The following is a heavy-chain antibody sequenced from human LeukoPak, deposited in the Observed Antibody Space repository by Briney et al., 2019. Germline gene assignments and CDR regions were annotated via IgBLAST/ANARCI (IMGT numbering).Heavy chain of an antibody. CDR3: ATDRRIAVAGIGLGY. V-gene: IGHV1-24*01. CDR1: GYTLNELS. Sequence: ASVKVSCKVSGYTLNELSMHWVRQAPGKGREWMGGFDPEDGETIYAQKFQGRVTMTEDTSTDTAYMELSSLRSEATAVYYCATDRRIAVAGIGLGYWGQGTLVTVSS. D-gene: IGHD6-19*01. CDR2: FDPEDGET. J-gene: IGHJ4*02.